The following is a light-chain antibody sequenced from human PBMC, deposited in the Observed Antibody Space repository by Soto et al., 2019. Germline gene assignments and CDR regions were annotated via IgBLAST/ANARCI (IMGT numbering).Light chain of an antibody. J-gene: IGLJ1*01. CDR3: SSYTSSSTL. V-gene: IGLV2-14*01. Sequence: QSALTQPDSVSGSPGQSITISCTGTSSDVGGYNYVSWYQQHPGKAPKLMIYEVSNRPSGVSNRFSGSKSGNTASLTISGLQAEDEADYYCSSYTSSSTLFGTGTKVTVL. CDR1: SSDVGGYNY. CDR2: EVS.